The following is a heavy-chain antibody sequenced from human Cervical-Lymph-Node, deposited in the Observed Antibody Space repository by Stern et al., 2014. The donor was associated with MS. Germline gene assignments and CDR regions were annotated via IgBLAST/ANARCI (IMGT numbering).Heavy chain of an antibody. J-gene: IGHJ4*02. CDR1: GFSLSTSGVG. V-gene: IGHV2-5*02. D-gene: IGHD2-2*01. Sequence: SVPTLVKPTQTLTLTCTFSGFSLSTSGVGVGWIRQPPGKALEWLAFIYWDDSKRYSPSLKNRLTITKDTSKNQVVLTMNNMDPVDTATFYCATHAPGVVPAALDYWGQGTLVTVS. CDR3: ATHAPGVVPAALDY. CDR2: IYWDDSK.